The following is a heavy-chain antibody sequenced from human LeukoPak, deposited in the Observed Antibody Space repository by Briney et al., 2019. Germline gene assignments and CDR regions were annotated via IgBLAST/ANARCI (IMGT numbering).Heavy chain of an antibody. CDR1: GGSFSGYY. CDR2: INHSGST. V-gene: IGHV4-34*01. D-gene: IGHD6-19*01. Sequence: PSETLSLTCAVYGGSFSGYYWSWIRQPPGKGLEWIGKINHSGSTNYNPSLKSRVTISVDTSKNQFSLKLSSVTAADTAVYYCASRPPRPVARWSDPWGQGTLVTVSS. J-gene: IGHJ5*02. CDR3: ASRPPRPVARWSDP.